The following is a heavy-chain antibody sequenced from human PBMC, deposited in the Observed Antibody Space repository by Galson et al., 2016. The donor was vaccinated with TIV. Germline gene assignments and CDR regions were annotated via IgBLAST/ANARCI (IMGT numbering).Heavy chain of an antibody. Sequence: ETLSLTCNVSGDSISSSFWSWIRQPPGKGLEWIGSVYYSGDTYYNPSLKSRVTMSADTSKNQLSLRLSSVTAADTAVYYCARVQWGSSLVSYYYYLDVWGKGTTVIVSS. CDR3: ARVQWGSSLVSYYYYLDV. J-gene: IGHJ6*03. V-gene: IGHV4-59*04. D-gene: IGHD3-16*01. CDR1: GDSISSSF. CDR2: VYYSGDT.